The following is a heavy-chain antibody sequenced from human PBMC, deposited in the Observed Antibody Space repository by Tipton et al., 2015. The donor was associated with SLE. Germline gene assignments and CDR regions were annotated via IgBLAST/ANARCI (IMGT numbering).Heavy chain of an antibody. V-gene: IGHV4-30-4*01. J-gene: IGHJ4*02. CDR2: IYYSGST. D-gene: IGHD6-19*01. CDR1: GGSISSGDYY. CDR3: ARAGGQWLVLG. Sequence: TLSLTCTVSGGSISSGDYYWSWIRQPPGKGLEWIGYIYYSGSTYYNPSLKSRVTISVDTSKNQFSLKLSSVTAADTALYYCARAGGQWLVLGWGQGTLVTASS.